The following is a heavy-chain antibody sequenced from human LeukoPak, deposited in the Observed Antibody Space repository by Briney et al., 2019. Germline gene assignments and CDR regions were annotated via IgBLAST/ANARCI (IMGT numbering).Heavy chain of an antibody. CDR1: GFTVSSNY. D-gene: IGHD5-12*01. CDR2: IYSGGST. Sequence: PGGSLRLSCAASGFTVSSNYMSWVRQAPGKGLEWVSVIYSGGSTYYADSVKGRFTISRDNSKNTLYLQMNSLRAEDTAVYYCAKDIVATSYYYYYGMDVWGQGTTVTVSS. J-gene: IGHJ6*02. CDR3: AKDIVATSYYYYYGMDV. V-gene: IGHV3-53*01.